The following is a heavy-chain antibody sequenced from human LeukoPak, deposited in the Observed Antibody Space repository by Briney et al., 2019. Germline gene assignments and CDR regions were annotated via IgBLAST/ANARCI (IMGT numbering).Heavy chain of an antibody. V-gene: IGHV3-30*18. CDR1: GFTFSDYG. CDR3: VKDMKIKAAGYYFDY. D-gene: IGHD6-13*01. CDR2: IANDGRDK. J-gene: IGHJ4*02. Sequence: GGSLRLSCAASGFTFSDYGMHWVRQTPGKGLEWVAVIANDGRDKKYADSVRGRFTISRDNSKNTVYLQMNSLRAEDTAVFYCVKDMKIKAAGYYFDYWGQGTLVTVSS.